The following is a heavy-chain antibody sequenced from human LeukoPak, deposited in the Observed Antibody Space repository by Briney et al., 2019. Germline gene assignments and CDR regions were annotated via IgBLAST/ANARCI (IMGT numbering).Heavy chain of an antibody. CDR1: GFSLSGSC. J-gene: IGHJ4*02. Sequence: AGSLRLTCTASGFSLSGSCLSWVRQPPGKGLEWVANMGKDGSWIHYAVSVKGRFTISRDNAKNSLSLQMNSLRADDTAIYCCARDLDFYATDYWGQGTLVTVSS. D-gene: IGHD2/OR15-2a*01. CDR2: MGKDGSWI. CDR3: ARDLDFYATDY. V-gene: IGHV3-7*01.